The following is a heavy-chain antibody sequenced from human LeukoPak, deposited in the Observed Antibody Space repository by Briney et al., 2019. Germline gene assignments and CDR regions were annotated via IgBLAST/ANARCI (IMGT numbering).Heavy chain of an antibody. J-gene: IGHJ6*02. Sequence: PGGSLRLSCAVSGITVSNYGMSWVRQAPGKGLEWVSVIYSGGSTYYADSVKGRFTISRHNSKNTLYLQMNSLRAEDTAVYYCARDFGDGMDVWGQGTTVTVSS. CDR1: GITVSNYG. D-gene: IGHD3-10*01. CDR3: ARDFGDGMDV. V-gene: IGHV3-53*01. CDR2: IYSGGST.